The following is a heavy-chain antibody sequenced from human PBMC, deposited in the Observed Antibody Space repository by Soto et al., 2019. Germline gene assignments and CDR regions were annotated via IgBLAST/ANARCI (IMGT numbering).Heavy chain of an antibody. D-gene: IGHD3-10*01. J-gene: IGHJ5*01. CDR1: GGSISSSVYY. Sequence: SETLSLTFTVSGGSISSSVYYWGWIRQPPGEGLEYIGNIYYTGSPYYNPSLRSRLTISVDTSKKEFSLKLSSVTAADTAVYYCARLSDLEGWLDSWGQGTLVTVS. CDR3: ARLSDLEGWLDS. CDR2: IYYTGSP. V-gene: IGHV4-39*01.